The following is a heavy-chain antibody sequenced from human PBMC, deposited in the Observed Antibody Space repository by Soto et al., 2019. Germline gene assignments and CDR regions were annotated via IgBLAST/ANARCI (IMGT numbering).Heavy chain of an antibody. CDR1: GFTFSSYS. CDR2: ISSSSNTI. V-gene: IGHV3-48*02. Sequence: EVQLVESGGGLVQPGGSLRLSCAASGFTFSSYSMNWVRQAPGKGLEWVSYISSSSNTIYYADSVKGRFTISRDNAKNSLYLQMNSLRDEDTAVYYCARDMSSSGYYYHFDYWGQGTLVTVSS. D-gene: IGHD3-22*01. CDR3: ARDMSSSGYYYHFDY. J-gene: IGHJ4*02.